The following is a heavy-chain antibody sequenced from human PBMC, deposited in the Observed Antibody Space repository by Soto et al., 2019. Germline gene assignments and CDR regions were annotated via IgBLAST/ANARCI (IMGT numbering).Heavy chain of an antibody. Sequence: SGPTLVKPTQTLTLTCTFSGFSLSTSGVGVGWIRQPPGKALEWLALIYWDDDKRYSPAVRGRLTITKETSKNQVVLKMTNMDPVDTATYYCAHRKIFAYYDFWSGYRNGAFWDYWGQGTLVTVSS. CDR3: AHRKIFAYYDFWSGYRNGAFWDY. CDR1: GFSLSTSGVG. V-gene: IGHV2-5*02. J-gene: IGHJ4*02. CDR2: IYWDDDK. D-gene: IGHD3-3*01.